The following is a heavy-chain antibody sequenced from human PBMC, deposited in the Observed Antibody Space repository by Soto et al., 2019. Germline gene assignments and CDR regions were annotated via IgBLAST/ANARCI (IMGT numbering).Heavy chain of an antibody. D-gene: IGHD1-20*01. CDR2: FSFSGDYI. V-gene: IGHV3-21*01. Sequence: GGSLRLFCAVSVFPLEEYCMSWVRKVPGKRLEWVLIFSFSGDYIYYAYSVKGRFTISRDNARKSLYLQMNRLGVDDTALYFCARATYNWNHEYWGQGTQVSGSS. CDR3: ARATYNWNHEY. J-gene: IGHJ4*02. CDR1: VFPLEEYC.